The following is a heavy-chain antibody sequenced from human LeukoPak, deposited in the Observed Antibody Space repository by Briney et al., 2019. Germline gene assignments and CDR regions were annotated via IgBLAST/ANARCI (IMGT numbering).Heavy chain of an antibody. CDR3: ARERKYYYDSSGYNTANWFDP. Sequence: GGSLRLSCAASGFTFSSYGMHWVRQAPGKGLEWVAVIWYDGSNKYYADSVKGRFTISRDNSKNTLYLQTNSLRAEDTAVYYCARERKYYYDSSGYNTANWFDPWGQGTLVTVSS. CDR2: IWYDGSNK. D-gene: IGHD3-22*01. CDR1: GFTFSSYG. V-gene: IGHV3-33*01. J-gene: IGHJ5*02.